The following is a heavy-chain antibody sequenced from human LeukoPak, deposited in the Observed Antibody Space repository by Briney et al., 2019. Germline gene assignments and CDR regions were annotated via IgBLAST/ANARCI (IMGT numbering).Heavy chain of an antibody. CDR3: AKISRLGGFDI. V-gene: IGHV3-9*01. CDR2: ISWNSGSI. D-gene: IGHD3-16*01. J-gene: IGHJ3*02. CDR1: GFIFDDYA. Sequence: PGGSLRLSCAASGFIFDDYAMHWVRQAPGKGLEWVSGISWNSGSIGYADSVKGRFTISRDNAKNSLYLQMNSLRAEDTAVYYCAKISRLGGFDIWGQGTMVTVSS.